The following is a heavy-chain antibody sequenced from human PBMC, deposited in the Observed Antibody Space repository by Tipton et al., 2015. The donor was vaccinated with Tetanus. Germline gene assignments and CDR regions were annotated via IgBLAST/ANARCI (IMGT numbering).Heavy chain of an antibody. Sequence: SLRLSCAASGFTLSDYYMTWVRQAPGKGLEWVSLISATGGTRHYTDSVKGRFTISRDNSKNTLFLQMNSLRAEDTAVYYCARDKRLSGELLGIGAFDIWGQGTMLTVSS. CDR1: GFTLSDYY. CDR3: ARDKRLSGELLGIGAFDI. V-gene: IGHV3-11*01. D-gene: IGHD3-10*01. J-gene: IGHJ3*02. CDR2: ISATGGTR.